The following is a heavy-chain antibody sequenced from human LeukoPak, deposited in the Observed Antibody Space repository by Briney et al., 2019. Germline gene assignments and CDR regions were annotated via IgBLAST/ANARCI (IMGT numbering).Heavy chain of an antibody. CDR2: INSDGSST. CDR1: GFTFSSYW. J-gene: IGHJ4*02. CDR3: ARIAVAGHFDY. V-gene: IGHV3-74*01. D-gene: IGHD6-19*01. Sequence: PGGSLRLSCAASGFTFSSYWMHWVRQAPGKGLVWVSRINSDGSSTSYADSVKGRFTISRDNAKNTLYLQMNSLRAEDTAVYYCARIAVAGHFDYWGQGTLVTVSS.